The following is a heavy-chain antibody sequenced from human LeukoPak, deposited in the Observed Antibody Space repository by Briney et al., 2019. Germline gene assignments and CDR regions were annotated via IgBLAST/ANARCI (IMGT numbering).Heavy chain of an antibody. CDR2: IYSGGST. Sequence: GGSLRLSCTASGFTVSSNYMSWVRQAPGKGLEGVSVIYSGGSTYYADSVKGRFTISRDNSKNTLYLQMNSLRVEDTAVYYCARDSSYYGSGSYYVWGQGTLVTVSS. V-gene: IGHV3-66*01. CDR1: GFTVSSNY. D-gene: IGHD3-10*01. CDR3: ARDSSYYGSGSYYV. J-gene: IGHJ4*02.